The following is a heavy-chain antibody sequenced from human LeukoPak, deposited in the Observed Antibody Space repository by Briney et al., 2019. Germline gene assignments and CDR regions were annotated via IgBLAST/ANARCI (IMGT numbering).Heavy chain of an antibody. Sequence: EGSLRLSCAASGFTFSSYAMHWVRQAPGKGLEWVAVISYDGSNKYYADSVKGRFTISRDNSKNTLYLQMNSLRAEDTAVYYCARDGDYGGGYYYYYGMDVWGKGTTVTVSS. CDR2: ISYDGSNK. J-gene: IGHJ6*04. D-gene: IGHD4-17*01. CDR3: ARDGDYGGGYYYYYGMDV. CDR1: GFTFSSYA. V-gene: IGHV3-30*04.